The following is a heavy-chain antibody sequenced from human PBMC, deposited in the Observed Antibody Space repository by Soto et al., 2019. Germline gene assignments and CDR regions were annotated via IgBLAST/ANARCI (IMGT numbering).Heavy chain of an antibody. CDR1: GYTLTELS. J-gene: IGHJ3*02. Sequence: ASVKVSRKVSGYTLTELSMHWVRQAPGKGIEWMGGFDPEDGETIYAQKFQGRVTMTEDTSTDTAYMELSSLRSEDTAVYYCATGLSIFGVVLAFDIWGQGTMVTVSS. D-gene: IGHD3-3*01. CDR3: ATGLSIFGVVLAFDI. CDR2: FDPEDGET. V-gene: IGHV1-24*01.